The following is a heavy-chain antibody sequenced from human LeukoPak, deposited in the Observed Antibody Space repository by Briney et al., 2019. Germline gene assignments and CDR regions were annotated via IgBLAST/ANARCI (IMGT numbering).Heavy chain of an antibody. CDR1: RYTLSELS. D-gene: IGHD6-6*01. CDR2: FGPVDGET. J-gene: IGHJ3*02. Sequence: ASLKVSCEVSRYTLSELSMYIVREAPGKGFEWVWGFGPVDGETIDAQKFQGRVTMTEDTSTDTAYMELSSLRSDDTAVYACARDGGSSFRYAFDIWGQGTMVTVSS. CDR3: ARDGGSSFRYAFDI. V-gene: IGHV1-24*01.